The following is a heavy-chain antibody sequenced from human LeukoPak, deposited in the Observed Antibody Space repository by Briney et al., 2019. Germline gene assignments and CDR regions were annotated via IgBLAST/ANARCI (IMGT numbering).Heavy chain of an antibody. CDR1: GGSISSYY. V-gene: IGHV4-59*01. J-gene: IGHJ6*03. CDR2: IYYSGCT. Sequence: PSETLSLTCTVSGGSISSYYWSWIRQPPGKGLEWIGYIYYSGCTNYNPSLKRRFTISVDTSKNQFPLKLRSVTASDTAVYYCATKEPKLFSNYYYYYMDVWGKGTTVTVSS. D-gene: IGHD1-14*01. CDR3: ATKEPKLFSNYYYYYMDV.